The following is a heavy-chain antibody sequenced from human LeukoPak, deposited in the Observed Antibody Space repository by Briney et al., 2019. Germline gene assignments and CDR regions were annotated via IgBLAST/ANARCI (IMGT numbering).Heavy chain of an antibody. D-gene: IGHD2-2*01. J-gene: IGHJ4*02. V-gene: IGHV1-18*01. CDR1: GYTFTSYG. CDR2: ISAYNGNT. CDR3: ARDPDIVVVPAAASRDDY. Sequence: ASVKVSCKASGYTFTSYGISWVRQAPGQGLEWMGWISAYNGNTNYAQKLQGRVTMTTDTSTSTAYMELRSLRSDDTAVYYCARDPDIVVVPAAASRDDYWGQGTLVTVSS.